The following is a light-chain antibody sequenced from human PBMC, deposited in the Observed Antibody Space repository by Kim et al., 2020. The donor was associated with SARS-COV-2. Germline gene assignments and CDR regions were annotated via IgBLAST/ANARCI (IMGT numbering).Light chain of an antibody. CDR2: GTS. Sequence: LSPGDRAALSCRASKYVHSNYLAWYQQKPGQAPRLLIYGTSNRATGIPDRFSGSGSGTDFTLTISRLEPEDFAVYYCQQYGNSVYTFGQGTKLEIK. J-gene: IGKJ2*01. V-gene: IGKV3-20*01. CDR3: QQYGNSVYT. CDR1: KYVHSNY.